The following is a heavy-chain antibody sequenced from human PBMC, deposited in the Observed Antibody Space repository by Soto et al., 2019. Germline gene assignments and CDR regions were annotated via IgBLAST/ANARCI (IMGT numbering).Heavy chain of an antibody. CDR3: AKFFVETGSNSGWPWSFHY. CDR2: ISGSGGTT. D-gene: IGHD6-25*01. J-gene: IGHJ4*02. V-gene: IGHV3-23*01. Sequence: EVQLLESGGGLVQPGRSLRLSCAASGFTFRNYDMSWVHQAPGQGLDWVSAISGSGGTTYYADSVKGRFTISRDNSKNTLFLQMNSLRAEDAAVYYCAKFFVETGSNSGWPWSFHYWGQGTLVTVSS. CDR1: GFTFRNYD.